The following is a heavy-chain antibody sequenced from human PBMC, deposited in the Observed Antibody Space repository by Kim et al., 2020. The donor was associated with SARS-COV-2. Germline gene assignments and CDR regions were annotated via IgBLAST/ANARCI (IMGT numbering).Heavy chain of an antibody. CDR3: AKYPIDRSGYPEGLDY. Sequence: GGSLRLSCAASGFTFSSYAMSWVRQAPGKGLEWVSAISGSGGSTYYADSVKGRFTISRDNSKNTLYLQMNSLRAEDTAVYYCAKYPIDRSGYPEGLDYWGQGTLVTVSS. J-gene: IGHJ4*02. D-gene: IGHD3-22*01. CDR2: ISGSGGST. V-gene: IGHV3-23*01. CDR1: GFTFSSYA.